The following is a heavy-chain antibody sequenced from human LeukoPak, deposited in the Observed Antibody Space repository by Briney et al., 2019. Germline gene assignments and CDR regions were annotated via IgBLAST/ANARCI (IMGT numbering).Heavy chain of an antibody. CDR3: ARYDWRRSLYWFDP. V-gene: IGHV3-30*04. J-gene: IGHJ5*02. CDR1: GFTFSSYA. CDR2: ISYDGSNK. Sequence: GGSLRLSCAASGFTFSSYAMHWVRQAPGKGLEWVAVISYDGSNKYYADSVKGRFTISRDNSKNTLYLQMNSLRSDDTAVYYCARYDWRRSLYWFDPWGQGTLVTVSS. D-gene: IGHD3-16*01.